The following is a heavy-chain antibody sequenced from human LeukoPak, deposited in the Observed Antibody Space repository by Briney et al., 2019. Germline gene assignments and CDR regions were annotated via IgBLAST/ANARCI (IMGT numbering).Heavy chain of an antibody. V-gene: IGHV3-21*01. D-gene: IGHD3-22*01. CDR1: GFTFSSYT. CDR2: ISSSSSYI. Sequence: GGSLRLSCAASGFTFSSYTMNWVRQAPGKGLEWISSISSSSSYIFNADSVRGRFTISRDNAKNSLYLQMNSLRAEDTAVYYCAREYYDSGGYYYPWGREFDYWGQGTLVTVSS. CDR3: AREYYDSGGYYYPWGREFDY. J-gene: IGHJ4*02.